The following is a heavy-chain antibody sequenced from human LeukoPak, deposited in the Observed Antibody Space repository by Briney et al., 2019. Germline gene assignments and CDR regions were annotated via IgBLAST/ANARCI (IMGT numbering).Heavy chain of an antibody. CDR2: ISGSGAYT. Sequence: GGSLRLSCAASGFTFSSYAMIWVRQAPGKGLEWVSSISGSGAYTYYGDSVQGRFTISRDNSKNTLYLQMNSLRAEDTAVYYCAKAASMIVVVTPDYWGQGTLVTVSS. D-gene: IGHD3-22*01. V-gene: IGHV3-23*01. CDR3: AKAASMIVVVTPDY. CDR1: GFTFSSYA. J-gene: IGHJ4*02.